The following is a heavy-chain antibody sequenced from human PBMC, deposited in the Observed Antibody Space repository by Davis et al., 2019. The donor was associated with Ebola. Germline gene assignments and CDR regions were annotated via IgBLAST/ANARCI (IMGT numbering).Heavy chain of an antibody. V-gene: IGHV3-23*01. CDR1: GFTFNTYA. Sequence: PGGSLRLSCAASGFTFNTYAMTWVRQAPGKGLEWVSAIGGTDGYTSYADSVKGRFTISRDNSKSTLFLQMNSLRAEDTAVYYCAKDGATYYYDSSGYYYGMYFDLWGRGTLVTVSS. D-gene: IGHD3-22*01. CDR2: IGGTDGYT. J-gene: IGHJ2*01. CDR3: AKDGATYYYDSSGYYYGMYFDL.